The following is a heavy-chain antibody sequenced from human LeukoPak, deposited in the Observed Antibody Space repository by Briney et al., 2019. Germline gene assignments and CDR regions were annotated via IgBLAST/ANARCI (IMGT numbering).Heavy chain of an antibody. CDR2: INPSGGST. J-gene: IGHJ2*01. CDR1: GYTFTSYY. V-gene: IGHV1-46*01. CDR3: ARSGSYGDYDWYFDL. Sequence: GASVKVSCKASGYTFTSYYMHWVRQAPGQGLEWMGIINPSGGSTSYAQKFQGRVTMTRDTSTSTVYMELSSLRSEDTAVYYCARSGSYGDYDWYFDLWGRGTLVTISS. D-gene: IGHD4-17*01.